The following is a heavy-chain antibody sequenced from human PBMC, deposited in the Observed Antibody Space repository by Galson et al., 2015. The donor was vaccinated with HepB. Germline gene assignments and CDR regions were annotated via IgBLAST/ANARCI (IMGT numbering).Heavy chain of an antibody. V-gene: IGHV4-39*01. CDR3: ARRVVRGVFDP. CDR2: MYYSGST. CDR1: GGSISSSSYY. Sequence: ETLSLTCTVSGGSISSSSYYWAWIRQPPGRGLEWIGSMYYSGSTYYNPSLKCRATISVDTSKNQFTLKLSSVTAADTAVYYCARRVVRGVFDPWGQGTLVTVSS. J-gene: IGHJ5*02. D-gene: IGHD3-10*01.